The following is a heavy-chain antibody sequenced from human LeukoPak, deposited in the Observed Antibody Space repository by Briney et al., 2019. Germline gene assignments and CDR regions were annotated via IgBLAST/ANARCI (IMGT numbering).Heavy chain of an antibody. CDR2: IYYSGST. CDR1: GGSISSYY. J-gene: IGHJ4*02. CDR3: ARGIDTAMDYYFDF. Sequence: SETLSLTCTVSGGSISSYYWSWIRQPPGKGLEWIGYIYYSGSTNYNPSLKSRVTIILDTSKNQFSLRLSSVTAADTAVYYCARGIDTAMDYYFDFWGQGTLVTVSS. D-gene: IGHD5-18*01. V-gene: IGHV4-59*01.